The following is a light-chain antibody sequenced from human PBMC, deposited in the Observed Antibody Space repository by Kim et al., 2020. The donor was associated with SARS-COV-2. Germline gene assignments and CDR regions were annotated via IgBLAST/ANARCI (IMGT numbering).Light chain of an antibody. V-gene: IGLV3-1*01. CDR3: QTWDSYTYVV. CDR1: QLGEKD. CDR2: QDT. Sequence: VSPGPTANNPGSGDQLGEKDTCWYQQKPGPSPVMVIYQDTKRPSGIPGRFSGSNSGNTATLAISGTQAMDEADYYCQTWDSYTYVVVGGGTKLTVL. J-gene: IGLJ2*01.